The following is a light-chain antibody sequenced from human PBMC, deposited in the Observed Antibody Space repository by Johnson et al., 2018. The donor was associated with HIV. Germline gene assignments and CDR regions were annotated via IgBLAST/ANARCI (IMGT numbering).Light chain of an antibody. CDR3: GTCDSSLSATDV. CDR1: SSNIGNNY. CDR2: DNH. Sequence: QSVLTQPPSVSAAPGQKVTISCSGSSSNIGNNYVSWYQQVPGTAPKLLIYDNHKRPSGIPDRFSGSKSGTSATLGITGLQTGDEADYYCGTCDSSLSATDVFGTGTKVTVL. J-gene: IGLJ1*01. V-gene: IGLV1-51*01.